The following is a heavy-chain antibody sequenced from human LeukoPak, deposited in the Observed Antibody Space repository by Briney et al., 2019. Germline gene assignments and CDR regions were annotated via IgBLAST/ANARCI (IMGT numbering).Heavy chain of an antibody. V-gene: IGHV3-33*01. CDR1: GFTFSSYG. J-gene: IGHJ4*02. Sequence: GGSLRLSCAASGFTFSSYGMHWVRQAPGKGLEWVAVIWYDGSNKYYADSVKGRFTISRDNSKNTLYLQMNNLRAEDTAVYYCARESVEEDYFDYWGQGTLVTVSS. CDR3: ARESVEEDYFDY. CDR2: IWYDGSNK. D-gene: IGHD6-19*01.